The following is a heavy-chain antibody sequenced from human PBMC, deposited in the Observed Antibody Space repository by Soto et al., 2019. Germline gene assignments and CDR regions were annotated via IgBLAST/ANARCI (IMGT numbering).Heavy chain of an antibody. CDR2: IKSTSAGGTT. V-gene: IGHV3-15*07. J-gene: IGHJ4*02. CDR3: ATGWSSRDY. Sequence: EGQLVESGGGLVKPGGSLRLSCAASGFIFTDAYMNWVRQAPGKGLEWVGRIKSTSAGGTTEDAAPVKGRFIISRDDSKHMLYRQMNSLKIDDTAVYYWATGWSSRDYWCQGALVIVSS. D-gene: IGHD6-19*01. CDR1: GFIFTDAY.